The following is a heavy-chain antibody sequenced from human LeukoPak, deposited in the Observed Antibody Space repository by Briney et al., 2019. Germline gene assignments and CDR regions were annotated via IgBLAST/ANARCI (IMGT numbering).Heavy chain of an antibody. CDR1: GCSISSSGYY. CDR3: ARTATAIAPWYFDY. D-gene: IGHD2-21*02. V-gene: IGHV4-39*01. CDR2: IYYSGST. Sequence: SETLSLTCTVSGCSISSSGYYWGWIRQPPGKGLEWIGSIYYSGSTYYNPSLKSRVTISVDTSKNHFSLKLSSVTAADPAVYYCARTATAIAPWYFDYWGQGTLVTVSS. J-gene: IGHJ4*02.